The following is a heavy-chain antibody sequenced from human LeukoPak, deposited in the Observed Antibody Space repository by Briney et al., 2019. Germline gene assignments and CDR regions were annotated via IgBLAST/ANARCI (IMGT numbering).Heavy chain of an antibody. CDR1: GFTFSSYA. J-gene: IGHJ4*02. D-gene: IGHD3-22*01. V-gene: IGHV3-30-3*01. CDR3: AKDGTQLLYYYDSSGYYLDY. Sequence: GGSLRLSCAASGFTFSSYAMHWVRQAPGKGLEWVAVISYDGSNKYYADSVKGRFTISRDNSKNTLYLQMNSLRAEDTAVYYCAKDGTQLLYYYDSSGYYLDYWGQGTLVTVSS. CDR2: ISYDGSNK.